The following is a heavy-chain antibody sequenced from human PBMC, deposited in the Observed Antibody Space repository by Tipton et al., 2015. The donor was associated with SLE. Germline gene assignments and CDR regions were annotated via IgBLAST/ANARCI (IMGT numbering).Heavy chain of an antibody. CDR1: GGSFSGYY. D-gene: IGHD6-13*01. V-gene: IGHV4-34*01. Sequence: TLSLTCAVYGGSFSGYYWSWIRQPPGKGLEWIGEINHSGSTNYNPSLKSRVTISVDTSKNQFSLKLSSVTAADTAVYYCAREGSSWYYFDYWGQGTLVTVSS. J-gene: IGHJ4*02. CDR3: AREGSSWYYFDY. CDR2: INHSGST.